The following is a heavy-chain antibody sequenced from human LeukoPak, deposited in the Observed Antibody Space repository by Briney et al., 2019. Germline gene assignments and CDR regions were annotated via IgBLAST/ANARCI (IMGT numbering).Heavy chain of an antibody. CDR2: IYYSGNT. CDR1: GGSITSYY. D-gene: IGHD1-26*01. J-gene: IGHJ4*01. Sequence: KTSETLSLTRTVSGGSITSYYYTWIRQPPGKGLEWIGYIYYSGNTNYNPSLKGRVTMSLDMSKNQFSLRLTSVTAADTAVYYCAREDSGTSIDYWGQGTLVTVSS. CDR3: AREDSGTSIDY. V-gene: IGHV4-59*01.